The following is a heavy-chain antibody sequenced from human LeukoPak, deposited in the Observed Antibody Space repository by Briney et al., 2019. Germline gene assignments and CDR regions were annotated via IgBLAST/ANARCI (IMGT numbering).Heavy chain of an antibody. D-gene: IGHD3-16*01. CDR1: GFTFSSYT. V-gene: IGHV3-48*01. CDR3: ARSRGPNTFGGVHDY. J-gene: IGHJ4*02. CDR2: ITSSSSIM. Sequence: GGSLRLSCAASGFTFSSYTMNWVRQVPGKELEWVSYITSSSSIMSYADSVKGRFTISRDNARNSLFLQMNSLRAEDTAVYYCARSRGPNTFGGVHDYWGQGTLVTVSS.